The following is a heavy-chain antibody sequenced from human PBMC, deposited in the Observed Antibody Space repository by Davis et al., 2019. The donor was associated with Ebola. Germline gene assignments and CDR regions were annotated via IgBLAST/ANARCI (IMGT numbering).Heavy chain of an antibody. CDR1: GGSISSSSYY. Sequence: MPSETLSLTCTVSGGSISSSSYYWGWIRQPPGKGLEWIGSIYYSGSTYYNPSLKSRVTISVDTSKNQFSLQLNSVTPEDTAVYYCARGGNWAVGWFDPWGQGTLVTVSS. V-gene: IGHV4-39*01. J-gene: IGHJ5*02. D-gene: IGHD1-1*01. CDR2: IYYSGST. CDR3: ARGGNWAVGWFDP.